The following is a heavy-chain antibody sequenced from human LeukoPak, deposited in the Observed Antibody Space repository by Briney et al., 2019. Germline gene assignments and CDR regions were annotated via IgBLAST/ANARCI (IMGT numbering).Heavy chain of an antibody. Sequence: GAPLHISCQGSGSTFTTYWIGWVRRLQGKGLEWMGIIYPGDSDPRYSPSFQGQVTISADTSISTAYLQWSSLKASDSAMYYCVRHGLGSSWFGFDYWGQGTLVTVSS. CDR1: GSTFTTYW. J-gene: IGHJ4*02. D-gene: IGHD6-13*01. CDR2: IYPGDSDP. CDR3: VRHGLGSSWFGFDY. V-gene: IGHV5-51*01.